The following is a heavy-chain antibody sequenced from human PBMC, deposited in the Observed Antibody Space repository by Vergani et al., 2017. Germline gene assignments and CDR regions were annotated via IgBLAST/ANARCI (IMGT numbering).Heavy chain of an antibody. J-gene: IGHJ6*02. Sequence: EVQLVESGGGLVKPGGSLRLSCAASGFTFSSYSMNWVRQAPGKGLEWVSSISSSSSYIYYADSVKGRFTISRDNAKNSLYLQMNSLRAEDTAVYYCARLAAAAVLYYGMDVWGQGTTVTVSS. D-gene: IGHD6-13*01. V-gene: IGHV3-21*01. CDR2: ISSSSSYI. CDR1: GFTFSSYS. CDR3: ARLAAAAVLYYGMDV.